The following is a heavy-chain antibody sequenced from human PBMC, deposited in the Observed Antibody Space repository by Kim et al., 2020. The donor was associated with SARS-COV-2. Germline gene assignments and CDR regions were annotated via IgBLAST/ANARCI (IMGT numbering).Heavy chain of an antibody. D-gene: IGHD1-26*01. V-gene: IGHV3-33*01. CDR1: GFTFSSYG. Sequence: GGSLRLSCAASGFTFSSYGMHWVRQAPGKGLEWVAVIWYDGSNKYYADSVKGRFTISRDNSKNTLYLQMNSLRAEDTAVYYCARDWGWELPPAWWFDSWGQGALVTVSS. CDR3: ARDWGWELPPAWWFDS. CDR2: IWYDGSNK. J-gene: IGHJ5*01.